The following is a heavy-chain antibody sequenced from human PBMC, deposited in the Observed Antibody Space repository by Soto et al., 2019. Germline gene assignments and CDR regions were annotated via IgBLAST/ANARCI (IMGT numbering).Heavy chain of an antibody. V-gene: IGHV5-10-1*01. CDR1: GYSFTSYW. D-gene: IGHD2-2*02. Sequence: PGESLKISCKGSGYSFTSYWISWVRQMPGKGLEWMGRIDPSDSYTNYSPSFQGHVTISADKSISTAYLQWSSLKASDTAMYYCARPLGYCSSTRCYTGWFDPWGQGTLVTVSS. CDR2: IDPSDSYT. J-gene: IGHJ5*02. CDR3: ARPLGYCSSTRCYTGWFDP.